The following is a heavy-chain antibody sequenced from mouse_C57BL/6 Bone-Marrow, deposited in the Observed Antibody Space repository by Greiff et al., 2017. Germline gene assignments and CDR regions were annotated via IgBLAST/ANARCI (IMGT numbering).Heavy chain of an antibody. Sequence: EVKLMESGGGLVQPGGSMKLSCAASGFTFSDAWMDWVRQSPEKGLEWVAEIRNKANNHATYYAESVKGRFTISRDDSKSSVYLQMNSLRAEDTGIYYCTRRNGSSGAWFAYWGQGTLVTVSA. CDR3: TRRNGSSGAWFAY. V-gene: IGHV6-6*01. CDR1: GFTFSDAW. CDR2: IRNKANNHAT. J-gene: IGHJ3*01. D-gene: IGHD1-1*01.